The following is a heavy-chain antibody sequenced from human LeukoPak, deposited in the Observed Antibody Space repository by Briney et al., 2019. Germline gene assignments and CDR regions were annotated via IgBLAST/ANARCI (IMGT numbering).Heavy chain of an antibody. J-gene: IGHJ4*02. D-gene: IGHD3-9*01. CDR1: GGTLSSYA. CDR3: ARSSDYDILTGYTFFDY. Sequence: SVKVSCKASGGTLSSYAISWVRQAPGQGLEWMGGIIPIFGTANYAQKFQGRVTITTDESTSTAYMELSSLRSEDTAVYYCARSSDYDILTGYTFFDYWGQGTLVTVSS. CDR2: IIPIFGTA. V-gene: IGHV1-69*05.